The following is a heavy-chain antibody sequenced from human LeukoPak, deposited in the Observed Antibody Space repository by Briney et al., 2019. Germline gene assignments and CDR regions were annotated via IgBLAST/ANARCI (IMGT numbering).Heavy chain of an antibody. CDR1: GFTFSNYA. J-gene: IGHJ4*02. CDR2: ISGSGGST. D-gene: IGHD3-3*01. CDR3: AKGKYYDFWSGYYPGY. Sequence: GGSLRLFCAASGFTFSNYAMSWVRQAPGKGLEWVSSISGSGGSTYYADSVKGRFTISRDNSKNTLYLQMNSLRAEDTAVYYCAKGKYYDFWSGYYPGYWGQGTLVTVSS. V-gene: IGHV3-23*01.